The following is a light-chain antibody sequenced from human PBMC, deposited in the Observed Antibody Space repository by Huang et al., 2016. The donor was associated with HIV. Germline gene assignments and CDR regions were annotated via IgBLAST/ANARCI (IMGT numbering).Light chain of an antibody. CDR2: EAS. V-gene: IGKV3-15*01. J-gene: IGKJ4*01. Sequence: ETLMTQFPATLSVSPGERATLACRASQNVRNNLAWYQQKPGQATRLLFYEASSRATGVPGRFSASGSGIDFTLTISSLQSEDFPVYYCQQFNNWPPAFGGGTTVEIK. CDR1: QNVRNN. CDR3: QQFNNWPPA.